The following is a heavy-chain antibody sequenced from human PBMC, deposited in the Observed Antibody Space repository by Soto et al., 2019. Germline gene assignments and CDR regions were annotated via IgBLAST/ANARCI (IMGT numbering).Heavy chain of an antibody. V-gene: IGHV3-23*01. Sequence: EVQLLDSGGGLVQPGGSLRLSCAASGFTFNNYAMSWVHQAPGKGLEWVSSISASGGSTNYADSVKGRFTISRDNSENTVYLQMNSLRAEDTAVYYCVKTRLAGGFDYWGQGSLVTVSS. CDR3: VKTRLAGGFDY. D-gene: IGHD3-16*01. CDR1: GFTFNNYA. CDR2: ISASGGST. J-gene: IGHJ4*02.